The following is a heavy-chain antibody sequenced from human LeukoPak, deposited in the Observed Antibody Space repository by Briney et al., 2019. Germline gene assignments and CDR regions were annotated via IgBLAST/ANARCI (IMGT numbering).Heavy chain of an antibody. CDR1: GGSISTYY. V-gene: IGHV4-59*08. CDR3: ARRLFNSGWRDAFDI. D-gene: IGHD6-19*01. J-gene: IGHJ3*02. CDR2: IYDSGST. Sequence: SETLSLTCTVSGGSISTYYWSWIRQPPGRGLEWIGLIYDSGSTIYKPSLKSRLTISVDTSKNQVSPRLTSVTAADTAVYYCARRLFNSGWRDAFDIWGQGTRVTVSS.